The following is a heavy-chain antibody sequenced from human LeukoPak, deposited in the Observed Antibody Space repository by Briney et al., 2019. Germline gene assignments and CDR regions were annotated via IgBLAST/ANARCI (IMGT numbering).Heavy chain of an antibody. CDR3: AVVSAAINS. D-gene: IGHD2-2*02. Sequence: GASVKVSCKASGYTITGYYMHWVRQAPGQGLEWMGWINPNSGGTNYAQKFQGRVTMTRDTSINTAYMELSRLRSDHTAVFFCAVVSAAINSWGQGTLVTVSS. CDR2: INPNSGGT. J-gene: IGHJ4*02. V-gene: IGHV1-2*02. CDR1: GYTITGYY.